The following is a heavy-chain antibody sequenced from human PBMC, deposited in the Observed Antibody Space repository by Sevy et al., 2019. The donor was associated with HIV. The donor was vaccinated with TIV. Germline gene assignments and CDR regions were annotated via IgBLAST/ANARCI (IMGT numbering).Heavy chain of an antibody. CDR3: AREAPNILTAFS. D-gene: IGHD3-9*01. Sequence: ASVKVSCKASGYTFTGYYMHWVRQAPGQGLEWLGWINPSSGGTNYAQKFQGRVTMTRDTSIRTAYMELSRLRSDDTAVYYCAREAPNILTAFSWGQGTLVTVSS. CDR2: INPSSGGT. J-gene: IGHJ5*02. V-gene: IGHV1-2*02. CDR1: GYTFTGYY.